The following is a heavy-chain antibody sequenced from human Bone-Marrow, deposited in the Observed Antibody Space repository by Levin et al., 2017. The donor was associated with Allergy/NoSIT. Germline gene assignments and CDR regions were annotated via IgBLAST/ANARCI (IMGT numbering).Heavy chain of an antibody. CDR3: AQRGAWAGNNWDTGYLDY. Sequence: SGPTLVKPTETLTLTCTFSGFSPSSYGVGVGWIRQPPGKALEWLAVIYWDDDKRYCPSLKRRLTITKDTSKDQVVLTMTNMDTVDTATYFCAQRGAWAGNNWDTGYLDYWGQGTLVTVSS. CDR1: GFSPSSYGVG. CDR2: IYWDDDK. D-gene: IGHD1-1*01. J-gene: IGHJ4*02. V-gene: IGHV2-5*02.